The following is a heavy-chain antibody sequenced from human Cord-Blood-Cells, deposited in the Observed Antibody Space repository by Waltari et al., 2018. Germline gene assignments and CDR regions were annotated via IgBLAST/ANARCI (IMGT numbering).Heavy chain of an antibody. CDR2: INHSGST. CDR3: ARGWDGAFDI. CDR1: GGSFSGYY. Sequence: QVQLQQWGAGLLKPSETLSLTCAVYGGSFSGYYWSWIRKPPGKGLEWIGEINHSGSTNYNPSLKSRVTISVDTSKNQFSLKLSSVTAADTAVYYCARGWDGAFDIWGQGTMVTVSS. D-gene: IGHD1-26*01. V-gene: IGHV4-34*01. J-gene: IGHJ3*02.